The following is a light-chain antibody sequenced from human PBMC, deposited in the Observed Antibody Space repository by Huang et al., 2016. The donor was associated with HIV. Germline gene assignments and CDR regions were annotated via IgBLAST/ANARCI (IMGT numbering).Light chain of an antibody. J-gene: IGKJ2*01. CDR2: DAS. V-gene: IGKV1-33*01. CDR3: QQYDNLPYT. Sequence: DIQMTQSPSSLSAFVGDRVTITCQASQDISNYLNWYQQKPGKAPKLLIYDASNLETGVPARFSGSGSRTDFTFTISSLQPEDIATYYCQQYDNLPYTFGQGTKLEIK. CDR1: QDISNY.